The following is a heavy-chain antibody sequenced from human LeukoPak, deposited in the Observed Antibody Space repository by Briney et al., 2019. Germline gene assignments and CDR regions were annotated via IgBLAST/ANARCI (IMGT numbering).Heavy chain of an antibody. V-gene: IGHV3-49*04. D-gene: IGHD2-2*02. Sequence: PGGSLRLSCTISGFTSDDYGLSGVRQAPGKGLEWVSLLRGEPHGGSAEYAASVEGRFSVSRDDSKSVAYLQMNSVKTEDTGVYFCTTAQSFDYLDWSHTFYTYMDVWGKGTTVIVSP. J-gene: IGHJ6*04. CDR2: LRGEPHGGSA. CDR1: GFTSDDYG. CDR3: TTAQSFDYLDWSHTFYTYMDV.